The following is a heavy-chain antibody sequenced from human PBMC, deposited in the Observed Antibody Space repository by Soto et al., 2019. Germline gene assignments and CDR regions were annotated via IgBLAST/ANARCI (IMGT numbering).Heavy chain of an antibody. V-gene: IGHV3-74*01. CDR1: GFTLSRHW. CDR3: ARGGPYASGSSYFDY. J-gene: IGHJ4*02. D-gene: IGHD3-10*01. Sequence: EVRLVESGGGLVQPGGSLRLSCAASGFTLSRHWMHWVRQAPGKGLLWLLRISGDGSNTNNADSVKGRFTSSRDNPKNTLYLQMNSLRVEDTAVYFCARGGPYASGSSYFDYWGQGVLVTVSS. CDR2: ISGDGSNT.